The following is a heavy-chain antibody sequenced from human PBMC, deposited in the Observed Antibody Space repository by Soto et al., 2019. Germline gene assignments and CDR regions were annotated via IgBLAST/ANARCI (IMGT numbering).Heavy chain of an antibody. CDR2: VYYSGTT. CDR3: ATDVIAPPICFDP. Sequence: SETLSLTCTVSGCSIDSGDYYWSWIRHPPGKGLEWIGYVYYSGTTNYNPFLKSRVTLSLDKSKNQFSLKMNSVTAADTAVYYCATDVIAPPICFDPWGQGTLVTVSS. CDR1: GCSIDSGDYY. J-gene: IGHJ5*02. D-gene: IGHD2-21*01. V-gene: IGHV4-61*08.